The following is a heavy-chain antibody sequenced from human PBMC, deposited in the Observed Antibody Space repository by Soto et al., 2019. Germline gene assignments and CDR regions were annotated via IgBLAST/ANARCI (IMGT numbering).Heavy chain of an antibody. V-gene: IGHV1-18*01. CDR3: ARHRNFFDY. J-gene: IGHJ4*02. CDR1: GYTFNYYG. Sequence: SVKVSCKASGYTFNYYGITWVRQAPGQGLEWMGWISPYNGHTNYAQKLQGRVTMTTDTSTSTAYMELRSLRSDDTAVYYCARHRNFFDYWGQGTLVTVSS. CDR2: ISPYNGHT.